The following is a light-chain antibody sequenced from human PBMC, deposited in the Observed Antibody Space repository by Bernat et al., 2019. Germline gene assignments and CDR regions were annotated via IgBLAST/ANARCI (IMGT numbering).Light chain of an antibody. Sequence: SYELTQPPSVSVSLGQMARITCSGEALPKKYAYWYQQKPGQFPVLVIYKDSERPSGIPERFSGSSSGTIVTLTISGVQAEDEADYYCLSAPRVFGGGIKLTVL. CDR1: ALPKKY. CDR3: LSAPRV. CDR2: KDS. V-gene: IGLV3-16*01. J-gene: IGLJ3*02.